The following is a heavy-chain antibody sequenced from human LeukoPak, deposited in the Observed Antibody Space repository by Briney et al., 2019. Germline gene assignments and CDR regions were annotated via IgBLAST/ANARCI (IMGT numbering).Heavy chain of an antibody. CDR1: GYSFTSYW. CDR2: IYPGDSDT. V-gene: IGHV5-51*01. D-gene: IGHD2-15*01. CDR3: ARLGVVVVAATVTHDPADAFDI. J-gene: IGHJ3*02. Sequence: GESLKISCKGSGYSFTSYWIGWVRQMPGKGLEWMGIIYPGDSDTRYSPSFQGQVTISADKSISTAYLQWSSLKASDTAMYYCARLGVVVVAATVTHDPADAFDIRGQGTMVTVSS.